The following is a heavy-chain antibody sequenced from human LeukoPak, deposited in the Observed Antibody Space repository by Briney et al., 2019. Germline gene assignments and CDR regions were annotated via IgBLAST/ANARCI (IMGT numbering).Heavy chain of an antibody. CDR2: ISYDGNKK. CDR3: AKDPRDVTVRWLQPEYYFDY. J-gene: IGHJ4*02. V-gene: IGHV3-30*18. Sequence: PGGSLRLSCAASGFTFSSYGMHWVRQAPGKGLEWVAVISYDGNKKYYADSVRGRFTISRDNSKNTLYLQLNSLRPEDTAVYYCAKDPRDVTVRWLQPEYYFDYWGQGTLVTVSS. CDR1: GFTFSSYG. D-gene: IGHD5-24*01.